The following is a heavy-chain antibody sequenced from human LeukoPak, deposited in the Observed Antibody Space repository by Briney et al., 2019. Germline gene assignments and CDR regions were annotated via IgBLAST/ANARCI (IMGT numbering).Heavy chain of an antibody. Sequence: GGSLRLSCAASGFTFSSYWMSWVRQAPGKGLEGVANIKQEGSEKYYVDSVKGRFTISRDNAKNSLYLHMNSLRAEDTAVYYCARDNRGYRAPYYFDYWGQGTLVTVSS. CDR3: ARDNRGYRAPYYFDY. CDR2: IKQEGSEK. CDR1: GFTFSSYW. J-gene: IGHJ4*02. D-gene: IGHD2/OR15-2a*01. V-gene: IGHV3-7*01.